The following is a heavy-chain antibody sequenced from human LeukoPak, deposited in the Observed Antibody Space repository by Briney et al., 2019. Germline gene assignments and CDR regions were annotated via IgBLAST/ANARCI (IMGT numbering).Heavy chain of an antibody. J-gene: IGHJ4*02. CDR3: AGVGVVSSQTFDY. V-gene: IGHV6-1*01. CDR2: TYYRSKWYN. CDR1: GDSVSSNSGA. D-gene: IGHD2-15*01. Sequence: SQTLSLTCAIPGDSVSSNSGAWNWIRQSPSRGLEWLGRTYYRSKWYNDYAVSVKGRLTINPDTSKNQFSLQLNSVTPEDTAVYYCAGVGVVSSQTFDYWGQGALVTVSS.